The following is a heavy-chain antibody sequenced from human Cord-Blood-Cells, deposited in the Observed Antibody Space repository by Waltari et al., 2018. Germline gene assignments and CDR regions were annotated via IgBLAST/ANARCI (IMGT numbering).Heavy chain of an antibody. J-gene: IGHJ4*02. CDR2: IYSGGST. Sequence: EVQLVESGGGLVQPGGSLRLSCAASGFTVSSNYMRWVRQAPGKGLAGVSGIYSGGSTDYADSVKGRFTISRQKSKNTLYLEMNSLRAEDTAVYYCVLGTALDYWGQGTLVTVSS. V-gene: IGHV3-53*04. D-gene: IGHD7-27*01. CDR1: GFTVSSNY. CDR3: VLGTALDY.